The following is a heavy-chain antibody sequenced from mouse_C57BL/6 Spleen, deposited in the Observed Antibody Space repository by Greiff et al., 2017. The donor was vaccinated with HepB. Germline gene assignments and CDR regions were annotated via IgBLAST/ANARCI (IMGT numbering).Heavy chain of an antibody. V-gene: IGHV1-15*01. Sequence: VQLQESGAELVRPGASVTLSCKASGYTFTDYEMHWVKQTPVHGLEWIGAIDPETGGTAYNQKFKGKAILTADKSSSTAYMELRSLTSEDSAVYYCTRRDGYYDYAMDYWGQGTSVTVSS. CDR1: GYTFTDYE. CDR2: IDPETGGT. J-gene: IGHJ4*01. D-gene: IGHD2-3*01. CDR3: TRRDGYYDYAMDY.